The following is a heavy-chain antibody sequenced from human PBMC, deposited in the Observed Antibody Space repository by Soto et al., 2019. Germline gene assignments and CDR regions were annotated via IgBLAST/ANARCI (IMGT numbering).Heavy chain of an antibody. D-gene: IGHD3-22*01. CDR3: AKVSNYYDSSGDGAGSYYYYGMDV. V-gene: IGHV3-30*18. Sequence: GGSLRLSGAASGFTFSSYGMHWVRQAPGKWLEWVAVISYDGSNKYYADSVKGRFAISRDNSKNTLYLQMNSLRADETAVYYCAKVSNYYDSSGDGAGSYYYYGMDVWGQGTTVTVSS. J-gene: IGHJ6*02. CDR1: GFTFSSYG. CDR2: ISYDGSNK.